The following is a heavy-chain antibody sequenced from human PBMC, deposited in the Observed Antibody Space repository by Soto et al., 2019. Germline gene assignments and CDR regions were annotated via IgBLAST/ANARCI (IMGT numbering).Heavy chain of an antibody. Sequence: PGGSLRLSCAASGFTFSTYAMHWVRQAPGKGLEWVAVISYDGSNKYYADSVKGRFTISRDNSKNTLYLQMNSLRTEDTAVYHCATAGSNWYLPIDYWGQGILVTVSS. CDR1: GFTFSTYA. CDR3: ATAGSNWYLPIDY. CDR2: ISYDGSNK. V-gene: IGHV3-30*03. D-gene: IGHD6-13*01. J-gene: IGHJ4*02.